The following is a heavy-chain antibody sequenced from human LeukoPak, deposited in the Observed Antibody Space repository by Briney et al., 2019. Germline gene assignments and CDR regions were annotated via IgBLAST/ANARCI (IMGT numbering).Heavy chain of an antibody. J-gene: IGHJ6*03. D-gene: IGHD2-21*01. Sequence: SETLSLTCTVSGGSISSGDYYWSWIRQPPGKGLEWIGYIYYSGSTYYNPSLKSRVTISVDTSKNQSSLKLSSVTAADTAVYYCARGGCGGDCLPYYYYYMDVWGKGTTVTVS. CDR3: ARGGCGGDCLPYYYYYMDV. V-gene: IGHV4-30-4*08. CDR1: GGSISSGDYY. CDR2: IYYSGST.